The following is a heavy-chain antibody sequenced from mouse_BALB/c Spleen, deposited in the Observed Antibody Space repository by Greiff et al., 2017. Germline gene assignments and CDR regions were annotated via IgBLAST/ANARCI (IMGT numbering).Heavy chain of an antibody. CDR3: ARPYYYGSSYFAY. D-gene: IGHD1-1*01. Sequence: EVQLKESGPELVKPGASVKISCKASGYTFTDYNMHWVKQSHGKSLEWIGYIYPYNGGTGYNQKFKSKATLTVDNSSSTAYMELRSLTSEDSAVYYCARPYYYGSSYFAYWGQGTLVTVSA. CDR2: IYPYNGGT. V-gene: IGHV1S29*02. CDR1: GYTFTDYN. J-gene: IGHJ3*01.